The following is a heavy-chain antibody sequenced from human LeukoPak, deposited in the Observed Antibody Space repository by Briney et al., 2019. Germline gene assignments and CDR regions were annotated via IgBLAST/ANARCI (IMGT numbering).Heavy chain of an antibody. CDR1: GGTFSRLA. Sequence: ASVKVSCKASGGTFSRLAISWVRQAPGLGLEWMGRIVPSFGTTNYAQNFQGRVTIAADKSTSTAYMELSSLKSEDTAIYFCASPTSYLAGTGLRFDFWGQGTLVTVSS. CDR3: ASPTSYLAGTGLRFDF. D-gene: IGHD6-19*01. J-gene: IGHJ4*02. V-gene: IGHV1-69*06. CDR2: IVPSFGTT.